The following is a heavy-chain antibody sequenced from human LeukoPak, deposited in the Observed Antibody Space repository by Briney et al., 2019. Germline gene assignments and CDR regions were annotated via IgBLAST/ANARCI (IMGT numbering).Heavy chain of an antibody. CDR1: GITFDEDA. Sequence: GGSLRLSCAASGITFDEDAMHWVRQAPGKGLEWVSGISWNSGRIGYADSVKGRFTISRDNAKNSLYLQMNSLRAEDTALYYCAKDLWSDILTGSGGLDPWGQGTLVTVSS. V-gene: IGHV3-9*01. CDR2: ISWNSGRI. D-gene: IGHD3-9*01. J-gene: IGHJ5*02. CDR3: AKDLWSDILTGSGGLDP.